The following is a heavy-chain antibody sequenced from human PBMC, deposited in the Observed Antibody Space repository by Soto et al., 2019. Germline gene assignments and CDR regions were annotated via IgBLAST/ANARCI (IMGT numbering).Heavy chain of an antibody. CDR2: INAGNGDT. J-gene: IGHJ5*02. CDR3: AAQTMASLAPFDP. CDR1: GYTFTNYA. V-gene: IGHV1-3*01. D-gene: IGHD1-1*01. Sequence: ASVKVSCKASGYTFTNYAMHWVRQAPGQGLEWMGWINAGNGDTKYSQKFQGRVTITRDTSASTAYMELSSLRSEDTAVYYCAAQTMASLAPFDPWGQGTLVTVSS.